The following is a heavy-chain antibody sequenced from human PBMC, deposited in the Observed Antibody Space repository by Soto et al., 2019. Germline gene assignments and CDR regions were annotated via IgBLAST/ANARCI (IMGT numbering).Heavy chain of an antibody. D-gene: IGHD1-1*01. V-gene: IGHV4-38-2*02. J-gene: IGHJ4*02. CDR2: TYPSVSS. CDR1: GFAISRGYY. CDR3: AREKVGTTFFDN. Sequence: SETLSLTCSVSGFAISRGYYWSWVRQSPGKGLEWIGSTYPSVSSYHNPSLATRLRLSIDTSKNQFTLNLTSVTAADTALYFCAREKVGTTFFDNWGQGIQVTVSS.